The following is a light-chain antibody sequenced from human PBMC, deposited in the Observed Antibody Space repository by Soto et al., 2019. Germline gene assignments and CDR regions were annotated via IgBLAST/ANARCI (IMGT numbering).Light chain of an antibody. CDR1: QSISSW. CDR3: QQYNSYLMYT. CDR2: KAS. V-gene: IGKV1-5*03. Sequence: DIQMTQSPSTLSASVGDRVTITCRASQSISSWLAWYQQKPGKAPKLLIYKASSLESGVPSRFSGSGSGTEFTLTISSLQPDDFAPYYCQQYNSYLMYTFGQGTKVDIK. J-gene: IGKJ2*01.